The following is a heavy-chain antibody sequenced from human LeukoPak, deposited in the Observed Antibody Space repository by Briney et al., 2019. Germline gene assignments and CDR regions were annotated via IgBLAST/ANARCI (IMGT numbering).Heavy chain of an antibody. CDR2: IGYTGDST. D-gene: IGHD4-23*01. V-gene: IGHV3-23*01. CDR1: GFTDSSNY. CDR3: AKSPTVDAAFDI. J-gene: IGHJ3*02. Sequence: GGSLRLSCAASGFTDSSNYMSWVRQAPGKGLEWVSGIGYTGDSTFYADSVKGRFTVSRDSSKNTLFLHMNSLRAEDTALYYCAKSPTVDAAFDIWGQGTMVTVSS.